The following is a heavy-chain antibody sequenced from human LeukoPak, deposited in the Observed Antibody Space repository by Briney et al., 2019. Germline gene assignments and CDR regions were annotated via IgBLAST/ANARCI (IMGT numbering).Heavy chain of an antibody. D-gene: IGHD6-13*01. J-gene: IGHJ5*02. V-gene: IGHV1-8*01. CDR3: ARRRPIAAAGTWWFDP. CDR2: MNPNSGNT. Sequence: ASVKVSCKASGYTFTSYDINWVRQATGQGLEWMGWMNPNSGNTGYAQKFQGRVTMTRNTSISTAYMELSSLRSEDTAMYYCARRRPIAAAGTWWFDPWGQGTLVTVSS. CDR1: GYTFTSYD.